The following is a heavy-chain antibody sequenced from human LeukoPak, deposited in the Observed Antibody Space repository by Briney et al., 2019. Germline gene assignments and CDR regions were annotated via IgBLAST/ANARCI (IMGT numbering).Heavy chain of an antibody. D-gene: IGHD3-3*01. CDR3: ARGPITIIGVVKYYYYYGMDV. CDR2: INPNSGGT. V-gene: IGHV1-2*02. J-gene: IGHJ6*02. CDR1: GYTFTGYY. Sequence: GASVKVSCKASGYTFTGYYMHWVRQAPGQGLEWMGWINPNSGGTNYAQKFQGRVTMTRDTSISTAYMELSRLRSDDTAVYYCARGPITIIGVVKYYYYYGMDVWGQGTTVTVSS.